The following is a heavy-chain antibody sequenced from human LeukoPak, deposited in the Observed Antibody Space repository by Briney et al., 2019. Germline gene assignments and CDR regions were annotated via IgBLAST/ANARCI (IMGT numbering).Heavy chain of an antibody. CDR3: ARRAIVVVPAAMRPVGWLDP. Sequence: PSETLSLTCAVYGGSFSGYYWSWIRQPPGKGLEWIGEINHSGSTNYNPSLKSRVTISVDTSKNQFSLKLSSVTAADTAVYYCARRAIVVVPAAMRPVGWLDPWGQGTLVTVSS. CDR1: GGSFSGYY. V-gene: IGHV4-34*01. J-gene: IGHJ5*02. CDR2: INHSGST. D-gene: IGHD2-2*01.